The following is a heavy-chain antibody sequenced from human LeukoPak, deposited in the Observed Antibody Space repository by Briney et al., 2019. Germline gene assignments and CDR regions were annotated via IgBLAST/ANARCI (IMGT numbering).Heavy chain of an antibody. CDR2: IAWNSGNT. CDR3: AKDMNSYGSGSSYNPWGPFDS. CDR1: GFTFDNYA. Sequence: GRSLRLSCAAPGFTFDNYAMHGVRQAPGKGLEWVSGIAWNSGNTGFADSVKGRFTISRDNAENSLYLQMNSLTPEDTAFYFCAKDMNSYGSGSSYNPWGPFDSWGQGTLVTVSS. D-gene: IGHD3-10*01. V-gene: IGHV3-9*01. J-gene: IGHJ4*02.